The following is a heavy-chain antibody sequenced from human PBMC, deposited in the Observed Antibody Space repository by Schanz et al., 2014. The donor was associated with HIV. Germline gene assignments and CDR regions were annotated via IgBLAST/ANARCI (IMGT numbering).Heavy chain of an antibody. D-gene: IGHD1-20*01. CDR2: IWYDGTNI. J-gene: IGHJ6*02. Sequence: VHLVESGGGLVKPGGSLRLSCTASGFTFNKYSMNWVRQAPGKGLEWVAVIWYDGTNIDYADSVKGRFTVSRDNSKNMLYLQMNSLRAEDTAVYYCAKTSITLGMDVWGQGTTVTVSS. CDR1: GFTFNKYS. CDR3: AKTSITLGMDV. V-gene: IGHV3-33*08.